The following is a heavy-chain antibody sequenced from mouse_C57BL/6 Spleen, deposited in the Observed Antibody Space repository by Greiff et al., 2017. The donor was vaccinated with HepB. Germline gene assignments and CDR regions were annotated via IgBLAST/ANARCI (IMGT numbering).Heavy chain of an antibody. CDR2: FYPGSGSI. D-gene: IGHD1-1*01. J-gene: IGHJ2*01. CDR1: GYPFPEYT. Sequence: QVQLQQSGAALVKPGASVKLSCKASGYPFPEYTIHWVKQRSGQGLEWIGWFYPGSGSIKYNEKFKDKATLTADKSSSTVYMELSRLTSEDSAVYFGARHGDYGSIFDYWGQGTTLTVSS. CDR3: ARHGDYGSIFDY. V-gene: IGHV1-62-2*01.